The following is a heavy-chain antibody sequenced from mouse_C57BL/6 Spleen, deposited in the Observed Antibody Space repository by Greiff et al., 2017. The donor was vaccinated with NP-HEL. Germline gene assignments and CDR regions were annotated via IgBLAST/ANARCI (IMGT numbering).Heavy chain of an antibody. D-gene: IGHD1-1*01. CDR2: INPNNGGT. J-gene: IGHJ1*03. V-gene: IGHV1-26*01. CDR3: ARRGSSYVNWYFDV. Sequence: VQLQQSGPELVKPGASVKISCKASGYTFTDYYMNWVKQSHGKSLEWIGDINPNNGGTSYNQKFKGKATLTVDKSSSTAYMELRSLTSEDSAVYYCARRGSSYVNWYFDVWGTGTTVTVSS. CDR1: GYTFTDYY.